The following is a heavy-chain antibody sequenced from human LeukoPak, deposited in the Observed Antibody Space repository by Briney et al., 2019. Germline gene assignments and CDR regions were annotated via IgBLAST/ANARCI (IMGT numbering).Heavy chain of an antibody. CDR3: ARGIAVAGYYFDY. Sequence: ASVKVSCKASGYTFTSYDINWVRQATGQGLEWMGWMNPNSGNTGYAQKFQGSVTMTRNTSISTAYMELSSLRSEDTAVYYCARGIAVAGYYFDYWGQGTLVTVSS. CDR1: GYTFTSYD. J-gene: IGHJ4*02. D-gene: IGHD6-19*01. V-gene: IGHV1-8*01. CDR2: MNPNSGNT.